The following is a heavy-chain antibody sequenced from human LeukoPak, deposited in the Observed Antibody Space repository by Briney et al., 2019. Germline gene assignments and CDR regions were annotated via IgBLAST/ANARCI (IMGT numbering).Heavy chain of an antibody. Sequence: PSETLSLTCTVSGGSISSGDYYWSWIRQPPGKGLEWIGYIYYSGSTYYNPSLKSRVTISVDTSKNQFSLKLSSVTAADTAVYYCARHHYYDSSGYYIWGQGTLVTVSS. CDR3: ARHHYYDSSGYYI. J-gene: IGHJ4*02. CDR2: IYYSGST. V-gene: IGHV4-30-4*02. D-gene: IGHD3-22*01. CDR1: GGSISSGDYY.